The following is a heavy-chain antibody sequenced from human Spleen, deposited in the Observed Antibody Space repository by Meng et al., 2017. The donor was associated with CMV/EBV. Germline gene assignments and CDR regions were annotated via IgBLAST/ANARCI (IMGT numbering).Heavy chain of an antibody. Sequence: GESLKISCAASGFTFSSYSMNWVRQAPGKGLEWVSSISSSSSNIYYADSVKGRFTISRDNAKNSLYLQMNSLEAEDTAVYYCARGYCSGGRCYNVICWGQGTLVTVSS. CDR2: ISSSSSNI. V-gene: IGHV3-21*01. CDR1: GFTFSSYS. CDR3: ARGYCSGGRCYNVIC. D-gene: IGHD2-15*01. J-gene: IGHJ4*02.